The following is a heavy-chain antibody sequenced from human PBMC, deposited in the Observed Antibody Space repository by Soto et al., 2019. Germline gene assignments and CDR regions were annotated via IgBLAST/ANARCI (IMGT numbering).Heavy chain of an antibody. CDR3: ARGVPRKVPNWFDP. CDR1: GGSVSSNSAA. CDR2: TYYRSKWYN. Sequence: SQTLSLTCAISGGSVSSNSAAWDLIRPSPSRGLEWLGRTYYRSKWYNDYAVSVKSRITINPDTSKNQFSLQLNSVTPEDTTVYYCARGVPRKVPNWFDPWGQGTLVTVSS. V-gene: IGHV6-1*01. J-gene: IGHJ5*02.